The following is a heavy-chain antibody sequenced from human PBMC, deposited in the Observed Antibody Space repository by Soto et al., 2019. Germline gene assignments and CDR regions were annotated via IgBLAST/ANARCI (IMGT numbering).Heavy chain of an antibody. J-gene: IGHJ5*02. CDR1: GGTFNSYA. V-gene: IGHV1-69*01. CDR3: ASCSVFGVIALTSKTWLDP. D-gene: IGHD3-3*01. CDR2: IIPVFSAT. Sequence: QVQLVQSGAEVRKPGSSVRVSCKASGGTFNSYAFSWVRQAPGQGLEWMGGIIPVFSATHYAQSFEGRVTISANASTKTVYLDFSSLKSDDTAVYFCASCSVFGVIALTSKTWLDPWGQGTLVIVSS.